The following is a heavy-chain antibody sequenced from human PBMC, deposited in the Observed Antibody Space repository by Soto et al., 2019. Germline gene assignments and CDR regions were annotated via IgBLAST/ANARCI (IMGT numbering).Heavy chain of an antibody. CDR3: ARDAPLSPAAWHPYYENYTGMDF. V-gene: IGHV3-30*04. CDR1: GFTLSSYY. D-gene: IGHD3-16*01. J-gene: IGHJ6*02. Sequence: GGSLRLSCEASGFTLSSYYMHWIRQAPGKGLEWVAVISDDGSHKYYADSVKGRFTISRDDYKNTLYLKINSLRPEDTAVFFCARDAPLSPAAWHPYYENYTGMDFWGQGTTVTVSS. CDR2: ISDDGSHK.